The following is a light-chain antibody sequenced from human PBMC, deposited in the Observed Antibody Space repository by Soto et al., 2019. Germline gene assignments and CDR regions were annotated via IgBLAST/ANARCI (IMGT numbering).Light chain of an antibody. J-gene: IGKJ1*01. V-gene: IGKV3-15*01. CDR2: AAS. CDR3: QQYSKWPLT. CDR1: QSVSSN. Sequence: EIVMTQSPATLSVSPGERATLSCRASQSVSSNLAWYQQKPGQAPRLLIYAASTRATGLPARFSGSGSGTEFTLTISSLQSEDFAVYYCQQYSKWPLTFGQGTKVEIK.